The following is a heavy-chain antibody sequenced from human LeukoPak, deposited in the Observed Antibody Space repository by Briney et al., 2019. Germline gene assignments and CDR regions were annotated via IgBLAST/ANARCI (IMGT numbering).Heavy chain of an antibody. CDR2: ISSSGSTI. J-gene: IGHJ4*02. CDR1: GFTFSSYG. CDR3: ARAPPTVTGVFDY. D-gene: IGHD4-17*01. V-gene: IGHV3-48*04. Sequence: GRSLRLSCAASGFTFSSYGMSWLRQAPGKGLEWVSYISSSGSTIYYADSVKGGFTISRDNAKNSLYLQMNSLRAEDTAVYYCARAPPTVTGVFDYWGQGTLVTVSS.